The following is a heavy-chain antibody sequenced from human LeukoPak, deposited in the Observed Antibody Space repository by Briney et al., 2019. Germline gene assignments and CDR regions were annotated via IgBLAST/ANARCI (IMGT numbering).Heavy chain of an antibody. CDR2: IYYSDSGKM. V-gene: IGHV4-39*07. J-gene: IGHJ4*02. CDR3: ARATDSNGWLFDY. D-gene: IGHD6-19*01. Sequence: SETLSLTCTVSGGSISRSSYYWGWIRQPPGKGLQWIGSIYYSDSGKMYYNPSLKSRVTISVDMSKNQFSLNLSSVTAADTAVYYCARATDSNGWLFDYWGQGTPVTVSS. CDR1: GGSISRSSYY.